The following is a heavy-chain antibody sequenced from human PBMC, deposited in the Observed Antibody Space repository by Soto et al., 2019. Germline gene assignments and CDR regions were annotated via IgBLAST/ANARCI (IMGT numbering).Heavy chain of an antibody. CDR1: GGSISSGGYY. Sequence: PSETLSLTCTVSGGSISSGGYYWSWIRQHPGKGLEWIGYIYYSGSTYYNPSLKSRVTISVDTSKNQFSLKLSSVTAADTAVYYCARAIRAKGPRATNWFDPWGQGTLVTVSS. CDR2: IYYSGST. V-gene: IGHV4-31*03. CDR3: ARAIRAKGPRATNWFDP. J-gene: IGHJ5*02.